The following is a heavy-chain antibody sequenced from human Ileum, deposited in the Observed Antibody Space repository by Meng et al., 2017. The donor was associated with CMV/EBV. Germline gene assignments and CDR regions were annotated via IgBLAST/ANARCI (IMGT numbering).Heavy chain of an antibody. CDR1: GYTFTGYY. Sequence: ASVKVSCKASGYTFTGYYMHWVRQAPGQGLEWMGWINPNSGGTNYAQKFQGRVTMTRDTSISTAYMELSRLRSDDTAVYYCAREDIVVVPAAIEGGSWFDPWGQGTRVTGSS. V-gene: IGHV1-2*02. CDR3: AREDIVVVPAAIEGGSWFDP. CDR2: INPNSGGT. J-gene: IGHJ5*02. D-gene: IGHD2-2*01.